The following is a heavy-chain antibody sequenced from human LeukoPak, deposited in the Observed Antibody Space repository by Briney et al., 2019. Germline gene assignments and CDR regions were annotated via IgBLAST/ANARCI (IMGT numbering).Heavy chain of an antibody. Sequence: SETLSLTCAVYGGSFSGYYWSWIRQPPGKGLEWIGEINHSGSTNYNPSLKSRVTISVDTSKNQFSLKLSSVTAADTAVYYCARASSLSITIFGLGSYWGQGTLVTVSS. J-gene: IGHJ4*02. V-gene: IGHV4-34*01. CDR1: GGSFSGYY. CDR2: INHSGST. D-gene: IGHD3-3*01. CDR3: ARASSLSITIFGLGSY.